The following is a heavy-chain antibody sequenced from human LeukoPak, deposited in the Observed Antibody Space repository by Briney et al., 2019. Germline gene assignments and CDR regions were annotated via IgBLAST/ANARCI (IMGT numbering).Heavy chain of an antibody. V-gene: IGHV4-59*12. CDR3: ARDHQLYSNFY. CDR2: IYYSGST. J-gene: IGHJ4*02. Sequence: SETLSPTCTVSGDSISSYYWSWIRQPPGKGLEWIGYIYYSGSTNYNPSLKSRVTISVDTSKNQFSLKLSSVTAADTAVYYCARDHQLYSNFYWGQGTLVTVSS. CDR1: GDSISSYY. D-gene: IGHD4-11*01.